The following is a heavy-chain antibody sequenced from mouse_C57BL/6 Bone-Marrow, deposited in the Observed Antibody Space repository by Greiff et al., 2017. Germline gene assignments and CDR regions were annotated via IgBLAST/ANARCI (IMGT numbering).Heavy chain of an antibody. Sequence: VQLQQSGAELVRPGTSVKVSCTASGYAFTNYLIEWVQQRPGQGLEWIGVINPGSGGTNYTEKFKGKVTLTADKSSSTAYMQLSSLTSEDSAVYFCARAGTAWFAYWGQGTLVTVSA. CDR2: INPGSGGT. V-gene: IGHV1-54*01. CDR3: ARAGTAWFAY. D-gene: IGHD2-14*01. CDR1: GYAFTNYL. J-gene: IGHJ3*01.